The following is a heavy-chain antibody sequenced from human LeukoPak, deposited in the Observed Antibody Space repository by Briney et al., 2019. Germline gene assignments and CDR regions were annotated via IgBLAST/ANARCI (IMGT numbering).Heavy chain of an antibody. Sequence: ASVKVSCKASGYTFTSYYMHWVRQAPGQGLEWMGIINPSGGSTSYARKFQGRVTMTRDTSTSTVYMELSSLRSEDTAVYYCARDIYYDSSGYPSFDYWGQGTLVTVSS. D-gene: IGHD3-22*01. V-gene: IGHV1-46*01. CDR1: GYTFTSYY. CDR3: ARDIYYDSSGYPSFDY. J-gene: IGHJ4*02. CDR2: INPSGGST.